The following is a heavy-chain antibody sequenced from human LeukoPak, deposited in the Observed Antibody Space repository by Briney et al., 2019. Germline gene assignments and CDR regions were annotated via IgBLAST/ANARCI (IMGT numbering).Heavy chain of an antibody. Sequence: SETLSLTCTVSGGSMTTHHWSWIRQTPGKGLEWIGYVFDSGRTKVNPSLTSRVTLSTDTSENQLSLRLSSVTAADTAVYYCTTIKRGDIFGYFDFWGQGILVTVSS. V-gene: IGHV4-59*11. CDR2: VFDSGRT. CDR3: TTIKRGDIFGYFDF. J-gene: IGHJ4*02. D-gene: IGHD5-18*01. CDR1: GGSMTTHH.